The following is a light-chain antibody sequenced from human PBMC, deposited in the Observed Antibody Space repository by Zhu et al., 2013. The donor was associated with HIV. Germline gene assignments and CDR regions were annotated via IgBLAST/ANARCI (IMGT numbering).Light chain of an antibody. J-gene: IGLJ1*01. Sequence: SSELTQDPAVSVALGQTVRITCQGDSLRRYYTTWYQQKPGQAPVLVVYDDSDRPSGIPERFSGSNSGNTATLTISRVEAGDEADYYCQVWDSSSDHYVFGTGTKVTVL. CDR2: DDS. CDR1: SLRRYY. CDR3: QVWDSSSDHYV. V-gene: IGLV3-21*02.